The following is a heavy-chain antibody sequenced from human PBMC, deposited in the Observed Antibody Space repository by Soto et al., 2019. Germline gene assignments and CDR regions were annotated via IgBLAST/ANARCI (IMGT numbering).Heavy chain of an antibody. CDR1: GGSISSSSYY. CDR2: IYYSGST. J-gene: IGHJ4*02. CDR3: ARGVLLWFGELFSGFDY. V-gene: IGHV4-39*01. D-gene: IGHD3-10*01. Sequence: QLQLQESGPGLVKPSETLSLTCTVSGGSISSSSYYWGWIRQPPGKGLEWIGSIYYSGSTYYNPSLKSRVTISVDTSKNQFSLKLSSVTAADTAVYYCARGVLLWFGELFSGFDYWSQGTLVTVSS.